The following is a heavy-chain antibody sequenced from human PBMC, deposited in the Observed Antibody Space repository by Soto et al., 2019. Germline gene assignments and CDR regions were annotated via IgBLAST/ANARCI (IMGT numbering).Heavy chain of an antibody. CDR3: ARDPLGYCSGGSCSSMDV. CDR1: GFTFSSYG. Sequence: GGSLRLSCAASGFTFSSYGMHWVRQAPGKGLEWVAVIWYDGSNKYYADSVKGRFTISRDNSKNTLYLQMNSLRAEDTAVYYCARDPLGYCSGGSCSSMDVWGQGTTVTVSS. D-gene: IGHD2-15*01. V-gene: IGHV3-33*01. J-gene: IGHJ6*02. CDR2: IWYDGSNK.